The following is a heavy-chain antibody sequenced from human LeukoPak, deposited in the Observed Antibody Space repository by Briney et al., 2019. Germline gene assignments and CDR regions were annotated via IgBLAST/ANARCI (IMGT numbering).Heavy chain of an antibody. J-gene: IGHJ5*02. CDR2: IYYSGST. CDR1: GGSISSYY. D-gene: IGHD3-10*01. V-gene: IGHV4-59*08. CDR3: ARVLLWFGELSPNWFDP. Sequence: SETLSLTCTVSGGSISSYYWSWIRQPPGKGLEWLGYIYYSGSTNYNPSLKSRVTISVDTPKNQFSLKLSSVTAADTAVYYCARVLLWFGELSPNWFDPWGQGTLVTVSS.